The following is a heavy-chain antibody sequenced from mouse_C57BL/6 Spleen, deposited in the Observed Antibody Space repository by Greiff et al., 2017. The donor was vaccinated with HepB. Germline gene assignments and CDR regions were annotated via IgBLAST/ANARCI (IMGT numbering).Heavy chain of an antibody. CDR2: ISNGGGST. CDR1: GFTFSDYY. J-gene: IGHJ2*01. V-gene: IGHV5-12*01. D-gene: IGHD2-3*01. Sequence: EVHLVESGGGLVQPGGSLKLSCAASGFTFSDYYMYWVRQTPEKRLEWVAYISNGGGSTYYPDTVKGRFTISRDNAKNTLYLQMSRLKSEDTAMYYCARRGYDGSFYFDYWGQGTTLTVSS. CDR3: ARRGYDGSFYFDY.